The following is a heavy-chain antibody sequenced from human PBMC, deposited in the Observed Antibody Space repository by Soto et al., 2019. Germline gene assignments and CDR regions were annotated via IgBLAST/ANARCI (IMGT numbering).Heavy chain of an antibody. CDR2: IIPIFGTA. CDR1: GGTFSSYA. J-gene: IGHJ6*02. Sequence: QVQLVQSGAEVKKPGSSVKVSCNASGGTFSSYAISWVRQAPGQGLEWMGGIIPIFGTANYAQKFQGRVTITADESTSTAYMELSRLRSEDTAVYYCASPIISLQQLHGMDVWGQGTTVTVSS. CDR3: ASPIISLQQLHGMDV. D-gene: IGHD6-13*01. V-gene: IGHV1-69*01.